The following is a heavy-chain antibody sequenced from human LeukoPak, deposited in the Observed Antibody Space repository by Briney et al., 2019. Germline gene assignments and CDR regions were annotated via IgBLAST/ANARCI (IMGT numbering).Heavy chain of an antibody. V-gene: IGHV3-53*01. CDR1: GFTVSSNY. CDR3: ARGDCSSTSCYYYYSYGMDV. Sequence: GGSLRLSCAASGFTVSSNYMSWVRQAPGKGLEWVSVIYSGGSTYYADSVKGRFTISRDNSKNTLYLQMNSLRAEDTAVYYCARGDCSSTSCYYYYSYGMDVWGKGTTVTVSS. D-gene: IGHD2-2*01. J-gene: IGHJ6*04. CDR2: IYSGGST.